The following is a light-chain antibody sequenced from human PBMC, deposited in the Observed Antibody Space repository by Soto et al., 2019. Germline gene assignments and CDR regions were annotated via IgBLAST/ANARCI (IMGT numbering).Light chain of an antibody. CDR2: WAS. CDR1: QSVLYSSDNKNY. V-gene: IGKV4-1*01. J-gene: IGKJ5*01. CDR3: QQYYNSPIT. Sequence: DIVMTQSPDSLAVSLGERATINCKSRQSVLYSSDNKNYLAWYQQKPGQPPKLLIYWASIRESGVPDRFSGSGSGTDFTLTISSLQAEDLAVYYCQQYYNSPITFGQGTRLEIK.